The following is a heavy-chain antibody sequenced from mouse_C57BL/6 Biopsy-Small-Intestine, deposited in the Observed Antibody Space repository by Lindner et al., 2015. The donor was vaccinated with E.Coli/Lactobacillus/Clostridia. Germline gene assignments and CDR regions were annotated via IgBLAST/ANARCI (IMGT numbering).Heavy chain of an antibody. D-gene: IGHD2-1*01. J-gene: IGHJ3*01. CDR1: GFTFNTYA. CDR2: IRSKSSNYAT. V-gene: IGHV10-3*01. CDR3: VREGYGHYEWFAY. Sequence: VQLQESVRIVQPKGSLKLSCAASGFTFNTYAVHWVRQAPGKGLEWVARIRSKSSNYATYYADSVKDRFIISRDDSQSMLYLQMNTLKTEDTAMYYCVREGYGHYEWFAYWGQGTLVTVSA.